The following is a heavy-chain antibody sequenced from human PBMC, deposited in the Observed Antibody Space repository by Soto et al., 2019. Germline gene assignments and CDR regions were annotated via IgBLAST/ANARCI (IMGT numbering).Heavy chain of an antibody. CDR2: VGSRNSET. CDR3: ARIRITMVVVAPRAFDV. D-gene: IGHD3-22*01. CDR1: GFPFMSYS. J-gene: IGHJ3*01. Sequence: PWGSLRLSCTATGFPFMSYSMNCLRHAPGKGLEWVSYVGSRNSETSYADSVKGRFTISRDNAKNSLYLQMDSLRDEDTAVYYCARIRITMVVVAPRAFDVWGQGTMVTVSS. V-gene: IGHV3-48*02.